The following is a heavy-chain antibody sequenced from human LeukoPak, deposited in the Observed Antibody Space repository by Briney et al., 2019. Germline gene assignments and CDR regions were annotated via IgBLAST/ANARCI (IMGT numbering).Heavy chain of an antibody. J-gene: IGHJ5*02. CDR3: AKEPGP. D-gene: IGHD1-14*01. CDR2: ISGSGGNT. Sequence: GGSLRLSCAASGFTFTTYAMNWVRQAPGKGLEWVSIISGSGGNTFYADSVKGRFTISRDNSKNTLYLQMNNLRDEDTAVYYCAKEPGPWGQGTLVTVSS. CDR1: GFTFTTYA. V-gene: IGHV3-23*01.